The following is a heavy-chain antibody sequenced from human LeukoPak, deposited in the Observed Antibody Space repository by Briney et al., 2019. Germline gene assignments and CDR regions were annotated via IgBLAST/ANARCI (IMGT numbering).Heavy chain of an antibody. Sequence: GRSLRLSCAASGFTFSSYAMHWVRQAPGKGLGWVAVISYDGSNKYYADSVKGRFTISRHNSKNTLYLQMNSLRSEDTAVYYCARGGRDGYCSGGSCYWGQGTLVTVSS. D-gene: IGHD2-15*01. CDR3: ARGGRDGYCSGGSCY. CDR2: ISYDGSNK. J-gene: IGHJ4*02. CDR1: GFTFSSYA. V-gene: IGHV3-30*04.